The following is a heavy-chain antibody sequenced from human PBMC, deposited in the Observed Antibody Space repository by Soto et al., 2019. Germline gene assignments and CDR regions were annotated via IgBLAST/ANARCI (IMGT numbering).Heavy chain of an antibody. J-gene: IGHJ4*02. D-gene: IGHD2-2*01. CDR2: IYHSGNT. V-gene: IGHV4-31*03. CDR3: ARDASTSGHYLDY. Sequence: QVQLQESGPGLVKPSQTLSLTCTVSGGSISSGGYYWSWIRQHPEKGLEWIGHIYHSGNTYYNPSLKSRVTISVDTSKNQFSLKLSSVTAADTAVYYCARDASTSGHYLDYWGQGTLVTVSS. CDR1: GGSISSGGYY.